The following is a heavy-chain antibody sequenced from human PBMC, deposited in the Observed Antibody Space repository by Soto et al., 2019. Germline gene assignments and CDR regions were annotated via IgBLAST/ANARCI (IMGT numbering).Heavy chain of an antibody. D-gene: IGHD2-21*02. CDR1: GGTFSIYA. J-gene: IGHJ4*02. CDR3: ARDLGNKHYYYFY. V-gene: IGHV1-69*13. Sequence: SVKVSCKASGGTFSIYAISWVRQAPGQGLEWMGGIIPIFGTANYAQKFQGRVTITADESTSTAYMELSSLRSEDTAVYYCARDLGNKHYYYFYWGQGTLVTVSS. CDR2: IIPIFGTA.